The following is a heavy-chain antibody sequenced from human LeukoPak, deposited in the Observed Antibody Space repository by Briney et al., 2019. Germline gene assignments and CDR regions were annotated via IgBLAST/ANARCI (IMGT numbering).Heavy chain of an antibody. CDR2: ISYDGSNK. J-gene: IGHJ6*03. D-gene: IGHD2/OR15-2a*01. V-gene: IGHV3-30-3*01. CDR1: GFTFSSYA. Sequence: GSLRLSCAASGFTFSSYAMHWVRQAPGKGLEWVAVISYDGSNKYYADSVKGRFTISRDNSKNTLYLQMNSLRAEDTAVYYCAREYTTLGGYYYYYYMDVWGKGTTVTVSS. CDR3: AREYTTLGGYYYYYYMDV.